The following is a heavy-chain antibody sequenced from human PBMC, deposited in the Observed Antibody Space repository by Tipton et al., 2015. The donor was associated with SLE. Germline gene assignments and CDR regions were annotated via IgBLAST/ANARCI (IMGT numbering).Heavy chain of an antibody. CDR2: IYYSGST. V-gene: IGHV4-59*01. CDR1: GGSISSYY. D-gene: IGHD6-13*01. CDR3: ARVYSSSWGAFDI. J-gene: IGHJ3*02. Sequence: TLSLTCTVSGGSISSYYWSWIRQPPGKGLEWIGYIYYSGSTNYNPSLKSRFTISVDTSKNQFSLKLSSVTAADTAVYYCARVYSSSWGAFDIWGQGTMVTVSS.